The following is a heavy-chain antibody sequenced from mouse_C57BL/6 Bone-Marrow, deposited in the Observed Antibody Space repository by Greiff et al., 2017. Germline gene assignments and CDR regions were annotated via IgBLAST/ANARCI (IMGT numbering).Heavy chain of an antibody. V-gene: IGHV3-8*01. J-gene: IGHJ1*03. CDR2: ISYSGST. CDR3: ARYGHWYFDV. CDR1: GYSITSAY. Sequence: EVQGVESGPGLAKPSQTLSLTCSVTGYSITSAYWNWIRKFPGNKLEYMGYISYSGSTYYNPSLKSRISITRDTSKHQYYLQLNSVTTEDTATYYCARYGHWYFDVWGTGTTVTVSS.